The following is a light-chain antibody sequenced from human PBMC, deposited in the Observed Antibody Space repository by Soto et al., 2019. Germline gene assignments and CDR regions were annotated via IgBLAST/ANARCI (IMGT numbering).Light chain of an antibody. CDR3: NSYADSHNFG. CDR1: SSDVGGYNY. Sequence: QSVLTQPPSASGSLGQSVTISCTGTSSDVGGYNYVSWYQQHPGKAPKLMIYEVSKRPSGVPDRFSGSKSGNTAPLTVSGLQAEDEADYYCNSYADSHNFGFGSGTQLTVL. CDR2: EVS. V-gene: IGLV2-8*01. J-gene: IGLJ7*01.